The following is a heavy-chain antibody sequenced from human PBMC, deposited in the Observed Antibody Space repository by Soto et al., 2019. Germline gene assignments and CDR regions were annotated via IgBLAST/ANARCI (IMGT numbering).Heavy chain of an antibody. D-gene: IGHD2-21*02. CDR1: GGIFNLYG. V-gene: IGHV1-69*13. J-gene: IGHJ3*02. CDR2: IIPIFGTA. CDR3: ARDYAYCGGDCYSGTDAFDI. Sequence: GASVKVSCKVSGGIFNLYGISWVRQAPGQGLEWMGGIIPIFGTANYAQKFQGRVTITADESTSTAYMELSSLRSEDTAVYYCARDYAYCGGDCYSGTDAFDIWGQGTMVTVSS.